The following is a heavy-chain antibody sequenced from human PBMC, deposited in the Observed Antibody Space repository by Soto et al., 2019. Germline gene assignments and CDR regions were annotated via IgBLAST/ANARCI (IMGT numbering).Heavy chain of an antibody. V-gene: IGHV4-31*03. CDR1: GCSISSGGYY. Sequence: SETLSLTCTVSGCSISSGGYYWSWIRQHPGKGLEWIGYIYYSGSTYYNPSLKSRVTISVDTSKNQFSLKLSSVTAADTAVYYCARDLVRGSDPNYYYYYGMDVWGQGTTVTVSS. CDR3: ARDLVRGSDPNYYYYYGMDV. D-gene: IGHD3-10*01. CDR2: IYYSGST. J-gene: IGHJ6*02.